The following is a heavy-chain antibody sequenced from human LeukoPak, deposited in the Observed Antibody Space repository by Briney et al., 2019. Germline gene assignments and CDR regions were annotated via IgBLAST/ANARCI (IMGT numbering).Heavy chain of an antibody. CDR1: TFFFSAYG. Sequence: GGSLSLSCAASTFFFSAYGMNWVRQAPGKGLEWLAVISYDESNKFYADSVKGRFTLTSDNSKNTLYLQMNSLRMEDTAVYYCGRGSVGFGELNYWGQGTLVTVSS. V-gene: IGHV3-30*03. D-gene: IGHD3-10*01. J-gene: IGHJ4*02. CDR3: GRGSVGFGELNY. CDR2: ISYDESNK.